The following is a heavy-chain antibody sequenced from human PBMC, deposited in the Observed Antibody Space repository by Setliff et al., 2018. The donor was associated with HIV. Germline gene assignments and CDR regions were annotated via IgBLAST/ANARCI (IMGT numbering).Heavy chain of an antibody. D-gene: IGHD3-16*01. CDR1: GGSIRTGAYY. CDR2: IYYDGRT. J-gene: IGHJ5*01. CDR3: ARGGAVSADFDS. Sequence: SETLSLTCTVSGGSIRTGAYYWGWIRQPPGKGLEWIGSIYYDGRTFYKPSLKSRLTISVDTSKNQFSLSLNPVTAADTAVYFCARGGAVSADFDSWGQGTLVTVSS. V-gene: IGHV4-39*07.